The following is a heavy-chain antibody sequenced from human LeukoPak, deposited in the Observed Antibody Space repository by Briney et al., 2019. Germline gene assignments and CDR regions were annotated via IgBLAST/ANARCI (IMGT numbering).Heavy chain of an antibody. D-gene: IGHD4-17*01. CDR2: IYTSGRT. CDR1: GGSISSYY. CDR3: ARARGALGYGDYGGYFDY. J-gene: IGHJ4*02. V-gene: IGHV4-4*07. Sequence: SETLSLTCTVSGGSISSYYWSWIRQPAGKGLEWIGRIYTSGRTNHNPSLKSRVTTSVDTAKNHFSLKLSSVTAADTAVYYCARARGALGYGDYGGYFDYWGQGTLVTVSS.